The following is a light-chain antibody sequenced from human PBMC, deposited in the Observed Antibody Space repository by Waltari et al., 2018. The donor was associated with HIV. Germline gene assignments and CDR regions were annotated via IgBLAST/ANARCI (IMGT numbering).Light chain of an antibody. J-gene: IGLJ1*01. V-gene: IGLV3-21*04. CDR2: DDG. CDR3: QVWDSSSDHYV. Sequence: SYVLTQPPSVSVAPGKKARITCGGNNIGSKSVHGYQQKPGQAPVLVIYDDGDRPSGIPERFSGSNSGNTATLTISRVEAGDEADYYCQVWDSSSDHYVFGTGTKVTVL. CDR1: NIGSKS.